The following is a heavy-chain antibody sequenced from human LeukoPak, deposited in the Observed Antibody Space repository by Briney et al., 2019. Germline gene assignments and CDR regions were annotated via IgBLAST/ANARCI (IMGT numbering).Heavy chain of an antibody. CDR2: IYTSGST. Sequence: SETLSLTCTVSGGSISSSSYYWSWIRQPAGKGLEWIGRIYTSGSTNYNPSLKSRVTMSVATSKNQFSLKLSSVTAADTAVYYCARDVHYYDSSGYYYSAFDIWGQGTMVTVSS. D-gene: IGHD3-22*01. V-gene: IGHV4-61*02. CDR3: ARDVHYYDSSGYYYSAFDI. CDR1: GGSISSSSYY. J-gene: IGHJ3*02.